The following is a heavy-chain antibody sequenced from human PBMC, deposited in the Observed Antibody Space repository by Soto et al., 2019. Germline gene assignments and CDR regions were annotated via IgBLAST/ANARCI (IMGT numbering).Heavy chain of an antibody. J-gene: IGHJ5*02. CDR2: IYWDDDK. V-gene: IGHV2-5*02. D-gene: IGHD3-10*01. CDR1: GFSLSTSGVG. Sequence: QITLKESGPTRVKPTQTLALTCNFSGFSLSTSGVGVGWIRQSPGKALEWLAVIYWDDDKRYSPSLRSRITITKDPSKNEVLLLMTNMDPVDTGTYYCAHRRPWSSNWNSGWFDPWGQGTLVTVSS. CDR3: AHRRPWSSNWNSGWFDP.